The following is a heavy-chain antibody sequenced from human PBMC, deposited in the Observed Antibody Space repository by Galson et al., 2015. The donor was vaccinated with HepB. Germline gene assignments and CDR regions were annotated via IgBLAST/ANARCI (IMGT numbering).Heavy chain of an antibody. V-gene: IGHV3-15*01. J-gene: IGHJ3*02. CDR3: TTELTRDYDFWSGYSYAFDI. Sequence: SLRLSCAASGFTFSNAWMSWVRQAPGKGLEWVGRIKSKTDGGTTDYAAPVKGRFTISRDDSKNTLYLQMNSLKTEDTAVYYCTTELTRDYDFWSGYSYAFDIWGQGTMVTVSS. CDR1: GFTFSNAW. D-gene: IGHD3-3*01. CDR2: IKSKTDGGTT.